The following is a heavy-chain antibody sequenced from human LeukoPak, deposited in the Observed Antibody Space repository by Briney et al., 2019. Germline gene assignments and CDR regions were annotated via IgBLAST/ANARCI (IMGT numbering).Heavy chain of an antibody. J-gene: IGHJ4*02. CDR1: GGTFSSYA. Sequence: SVKVSCKASGGTFSSYAISWVRQAPGQGLEWMGGIIPIFGTANYAQKFQGRVTITADESTSTAYMELSSLRSEDTAVYYCAKGPPPGARFDYWGQGTLVTVSS. V-gene: IGHV1-69*13. D-gene: IGHD1-26*01. CDR3: AKGPPPGARFDY. CDR2: IIPIFGTA.